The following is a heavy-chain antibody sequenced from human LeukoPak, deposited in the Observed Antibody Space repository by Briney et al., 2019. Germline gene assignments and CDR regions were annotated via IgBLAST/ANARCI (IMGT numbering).Heavy chain of an antibody. CDR2: ISSSSSYI. J-gene: IGHJ5*02. V-gene: IGHV3-21*01. Sequence: GGSLRLSCAASGFTFSSYSMNWVRQAPGKGLEWVSSISSSSSYIYYADSVKGRFTISRDNAKNSLYLQMNSLRAEDTAVYYCASAQGGAAAGTWKQFQLDPWGQGTLVTVSS. D-gene: IGHD6-13*01. CDR3: ASAQGGAAAGTWKQFQLDP. CDR1: GFTFSSYS.